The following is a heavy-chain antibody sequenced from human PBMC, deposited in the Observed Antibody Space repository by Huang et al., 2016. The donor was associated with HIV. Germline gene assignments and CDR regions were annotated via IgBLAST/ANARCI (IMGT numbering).Heavy chain of an antibody. CDR2: VYQSGST. CDR1: GDFISSTNYY. CDR3: ASQHIGAAATWF. Sequence: QLQLQESGPGQVKPSETLSLTCTVSGDFISSTNYYWGWIRQSPGKGLEWVGSVYQSGSTNYTPSLRSRVTLSVDTSRNQFSLRLNSGTAADTAVYYCASQHIGAAATWFWGRGTQVAVSS. J-gene: IGHJ4*02. V-gene: IGHV4-39*01. D-gene: IGHD6-13*01.